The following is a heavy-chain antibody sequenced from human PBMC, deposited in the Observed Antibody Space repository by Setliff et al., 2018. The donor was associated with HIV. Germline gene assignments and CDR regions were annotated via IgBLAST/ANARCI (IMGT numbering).Heavy chain of an antibody. V-gene: IGHV3-48*03. CDR3: ARGRVLETYYNFWSGSDHWFDP. CDR1: GFTFSSYE. CDR2: ISSSGSTI. Sequence: GGSLRLSCAASGFTFSSYEMNWVRQAPGKGLEWVSYISSSGSTIYYADSVKGRFTISRDNAKNSLYLQMNSLRAEDTAVYYCARGRVLETYYNFWSGSDHWFDPWGQGTLVTVSS. J-gene: IGHJ5*02. D-gene: IGHD3-3*01.